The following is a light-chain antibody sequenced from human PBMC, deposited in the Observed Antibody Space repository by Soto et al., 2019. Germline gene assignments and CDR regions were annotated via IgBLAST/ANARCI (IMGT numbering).Light chain of an antibody. CDR1: SSDIGSNY. V-gene: IGLV1-47*01. Sequence: QSVLTQPPSASGTPGQRVTISCSGSSSDIGSNYVYWYQQLPGTAPKLLIYRNYQRPSGVPDRFSGSKSGTSASLAISGLRSEDEADYYCAAWYDGLSGVIFGGGTKLTVL. CDR3: AAWYDGLSGVI. CDR2: RNY. J-gene: IGLJ2*01.